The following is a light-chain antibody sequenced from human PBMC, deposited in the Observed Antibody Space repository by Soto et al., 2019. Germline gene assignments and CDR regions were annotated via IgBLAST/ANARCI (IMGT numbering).Light chain of an antibody. V-gene: IGKV3D-15*01. CDR2: GAS. J-gene: IGKJ1*01. CDR1: QGIGST. Sequence: EVVMTQSPATLSVSPGEGDTLSRSASQGIGSTLAWYQQKPGQTPRLLIYGASTRATGIPERFSGSGSGTEFTLTISSLKYEDFAVYYCQQYTNWPKTFGQGTKV. CDR3: QQYTNWPKT.